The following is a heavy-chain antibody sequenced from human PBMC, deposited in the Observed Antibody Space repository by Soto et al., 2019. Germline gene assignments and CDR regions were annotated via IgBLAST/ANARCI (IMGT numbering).Heavy chain of an antibody. V-gene: IGHV3-11*06. CDR3: VRGGGGGLFDP. J-gene: IGHJ5*02. Sequence: PGASLRLACAVSGSTFGDSYMSWIRQAPGKGLERLSYISPGSRYPAYADSVKGRFTISRDNAKRSLYLQMMSLTAEDTAIYYCVRGGGGGLFDPWGQGTMVTVSS. CDR1: GSTFGDSY. D-gene: IGHD2-15*01. CDR2: ISPGSRYP.